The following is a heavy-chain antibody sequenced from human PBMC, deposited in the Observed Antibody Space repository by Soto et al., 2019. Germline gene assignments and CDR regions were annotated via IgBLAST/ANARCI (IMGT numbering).Heavy chain of an antibody. CDR2: IIPIFGTA. V-gene: IGHV1-69*01. J-gene: IGHJ3*02. Sequence: SVQVSCTASGGPFSSYAISWVRQAPGQGLAWMGGIIPIFGTANYAQKFQGRVTITADESTSTAYMELSSLRSEDTAVYYCARYHEDSSGYYYLCVFESWGQGTMVTV. CDR3: ARYHEDSSGYYYLCVFES. CDR1: GGPFSSYA. D-gene: IGHD3-22*01.